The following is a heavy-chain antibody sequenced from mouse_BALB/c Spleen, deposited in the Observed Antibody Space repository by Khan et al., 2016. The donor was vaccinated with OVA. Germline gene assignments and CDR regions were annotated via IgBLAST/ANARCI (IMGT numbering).Heavy chain of an antibody. D-gene: IGHD1-1*01. CDR3: ARHNYGPFAY. V-gene: IGHV5-9-3*01. Sequence: EVELVESGGGLVKPGGSLKLSCAASGFTFSTFAMSWVRQTPEKRLEWVASINSDGTYTYYPDSVKGRVTISRDNAKNTLYLQMSSPRSEDTAMYYCARHNYGPFAYWGQGTLVTVS. CDR1: GFTFSTFA. J-gene: IGHJ3*01. CDR2: INSDGTYT.